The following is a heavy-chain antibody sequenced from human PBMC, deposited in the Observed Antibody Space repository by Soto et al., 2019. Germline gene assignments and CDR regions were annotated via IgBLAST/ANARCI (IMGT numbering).Heavy chain of an antibody. Sequence: GGSLRLSCAASGFTFSSYSMNWVRQAPGKGLEWVSYISSSSSTIYYADSVKGRFTISRDNAKNSLYLQMNSPRDEDTAVYYCARDPVDTAMVLYYYYGMDVWGQGTTVTVSS. V-gene: IGHV3-48*02. J-gene: IGHJ6*02. CDR2: ISSSSSTI. CDR1: GFTFSSYS. CDR3: ARDPVDTAMVLYYYYGMDV. D-gene: IGHD5-18*01.